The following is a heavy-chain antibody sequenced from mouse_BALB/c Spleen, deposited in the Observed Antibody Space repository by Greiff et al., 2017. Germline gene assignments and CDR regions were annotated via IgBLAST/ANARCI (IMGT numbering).Heavy chain of an antibody. J-gene: IGHJ2*01. Sequence: QVQLQQSGPELVKPGASVRISCKASGYTFTSYYIHWVKQRPGQGLEWIGWIYPGNVNTKYNEKFKGKATLTADKSSSTAYMQLSSLTSEDSAVYFCARGYGSWDYWGQGTTLTVSS. CDR1: GYTFTSYY. D-gene: IGHD1-1*01. CDR3: ARGYGSWDY. V-gene: IGHV1S56*01. CDR2: IYPGNVNT.